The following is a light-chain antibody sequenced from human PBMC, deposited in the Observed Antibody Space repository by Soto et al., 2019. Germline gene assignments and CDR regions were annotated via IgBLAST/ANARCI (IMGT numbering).Light chain of an antibody. V-gene: IGKV2-30*01. CDR2: KVS. CDR1: QNLVNGAGITY. CDR3: AQGSFWPPYT. Sequence: DVVLTQSPLSLSVTLGQPASISCRSSQNLVNGAGITYLNWYHQRPGHSPRHLIYKVSIRDFGVPDRFSVSGSGTDFTLRFNRVEADDVGIYCCAQGSFWPPYTFGQGTQLDI. J-gene: IGKJ2*01.